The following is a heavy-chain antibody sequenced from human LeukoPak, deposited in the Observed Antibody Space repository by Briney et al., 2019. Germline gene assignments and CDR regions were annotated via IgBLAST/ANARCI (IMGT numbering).Heavy chain of an antibody. CDR3: AKDQLYYGSGSYYKTYY. CDR1: GFTFSSYG. V-gene: IGHV3-23*01. D-gene: IGHD3-10*01. J-gene: IGHJ4*02. CDR2: ISGSGGST. Sequence: GGSLRLSCAASGFTFSSYGMSWVRQAPGKGLEWVSAISGSGGSTYYADSVKGRFTISRDNSKNTLYLQTNSLRAEDTAVYYCAKDQLYYGSGSYYKTYYWGQGTLVTVSS.